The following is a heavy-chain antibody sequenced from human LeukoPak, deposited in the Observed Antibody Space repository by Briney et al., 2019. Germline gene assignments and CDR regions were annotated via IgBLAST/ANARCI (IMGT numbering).Heavy chain of an antibody. CDR2: KKEDGSEK. J-gene: IGHJ6*04. V-gene: IGHV3-7*05. CDR3: ARDGTDILTGYYFGMDV. D-gene: IGHD3-9*01. Sequence: GGVLRLSCASSGITFRWYLVGLVRPASGKGLEWVANKKEDGSEKYYVDSVKGRFTISRDNAKNSLYLQMNSLRAEDTAVYYCARDGTDILTGYYFGMDVWGKGTTVTVSS. CDR1: GITFRWYL.